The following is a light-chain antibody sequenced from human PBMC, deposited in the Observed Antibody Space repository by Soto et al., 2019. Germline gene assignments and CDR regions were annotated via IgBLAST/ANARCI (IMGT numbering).Light chain of an antibody. CDR2: QSN. Sequence: QSVLTQPPSGSAAPGQRGTIPCSGGTSNIGNNYVSWFQQLPGTAPKLIIYQSNRRPSGIPDRFSGSKSGTSATLGITGLQTGDEADYYCGSWDHSVSGFVFGTGTKVTVL. V-gene: IGLV1-51*02. J-gene: IGLJ1*01. CDR3: GSWDHSVSGFV. CDR1: TSNIGNNY.